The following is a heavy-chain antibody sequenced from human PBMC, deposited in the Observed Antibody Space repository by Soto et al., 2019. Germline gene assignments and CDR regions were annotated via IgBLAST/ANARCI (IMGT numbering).Heavy chain of an antibody. J-gene: IGHJ4*02. Sequence: SETLSLTCTVSGGSISSYYWSWIRQPPGKGLEWIGYIYYSGSTNYNPSLKSRVTISVDTSKNQFSLKLSSVTAADTAVYYCARVLRDGYNQGYLDYWGQGTLVTVSS. CDR3: ARVLRDGYNQGYLDY. V-gene: IGHV4-59*01. CDR1: GGSISSYY. D-gene: IGHD5-12*01. CDR2: IYYSGST.